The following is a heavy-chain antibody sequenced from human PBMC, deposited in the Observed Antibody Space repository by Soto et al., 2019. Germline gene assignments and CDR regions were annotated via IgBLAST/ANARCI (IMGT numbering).Heavy chain of an antibody. CDR2: INAGNGNT. J-gene: IGHJ4*02. CDR3: ARESGYYFSPPDY. CDR1: GYTFTSYA. V-gene: IGHV1-3*01. D-gene: IGHD3-22*01. Sequence: ASVKVSCKASGYTFTSYAMHWVRQAPGQRLEWMGWINAGNGNTKYSQKFQGRVTITRDTSASTAYMELSSLRSEDTAVYYCARESGYYFSPPDYWGQGTLVTVS.